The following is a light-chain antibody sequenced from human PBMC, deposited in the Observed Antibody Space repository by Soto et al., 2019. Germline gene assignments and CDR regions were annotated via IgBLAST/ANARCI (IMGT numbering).Light chain of an antibody. CDR3: MQALQAPSGFFT. V-gene: IGKV2-28*01. J-gene: IGKJ3*01. CDR1: QSLLHSNGYNY. Sequence: DIVMTQSPLSLPVTPGEPASISCRSSQSLLHSNGYNYLDWYLQKPGQSPQLLIYLGSNRASGVPDRFSGSGSGTDFTLKISRVEAEDVGVYYCMQALQAPSGFFTFGPGTKVDIK. CDR2: LGS.